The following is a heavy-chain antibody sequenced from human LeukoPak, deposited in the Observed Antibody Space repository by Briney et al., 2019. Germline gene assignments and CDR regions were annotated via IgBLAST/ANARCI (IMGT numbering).Heavy chain of an antibody. D-gene: IGHD4/OR15-4a*01. CDR3: ARDTLGEGEDANYAVYYFDY. V-gene: IGHV3-7*01. J-gene: IGHJ4*02. CDR1: GFTFSSYE. Sequence: PGGSLRLSCAGSGFTFSSYEMNWVRQAPGKGLGWVDNIKQDGNEKYYADSVKGRFTISRDNGKNSLDLQMNSLRADDTAFYYCARDTLGEGEDANYAVYYFDYWGQGTVVTVSS. CDR2: IKQDGNEK.